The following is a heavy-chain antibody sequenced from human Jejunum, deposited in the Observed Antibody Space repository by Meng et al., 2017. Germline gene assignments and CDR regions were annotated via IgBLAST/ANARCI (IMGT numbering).Heavy chain of an antibody. CDR3: ARGSTIAAASEINSDAFDI. CDR2: INPNSGGA. CDR1: GYTFTNYY. Sequence: ASVKVSCKASGYTFTNYYMHWVRQAPGQGLECMGWINPNSGGADYAQRFQARVTLTWDTSISTAYMELSGLRSDDTAIYYCARGSTIAAASEINSDAFDIWGQGTMVTVSS. V-gene: IGHV1-2*02. D-gene: IGHD6-25*01. J-gene: IGHJ3*02.